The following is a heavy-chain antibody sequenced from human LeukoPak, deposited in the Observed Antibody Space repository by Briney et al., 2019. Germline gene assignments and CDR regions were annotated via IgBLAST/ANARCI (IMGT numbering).Heavy chain of an antibody. CDR1: GFTVNNNY. CDR2: ISSGGGT. D-gene: IGHD6-19*01. V-gene: IGHV3-53*01. CDR3: ARTFDRGWHFDF. Sequence: GGSLRLSCAASGFTVNNNYMTWVRQAPGKGLQCVAIISSGGGTSYADSVKGRFTVSRDNSKNTMFLQMNSLRAEDTAVHYCARTFDRGWHFDFWGQGTLVAVSA. J-gene: IGHJ4*02.